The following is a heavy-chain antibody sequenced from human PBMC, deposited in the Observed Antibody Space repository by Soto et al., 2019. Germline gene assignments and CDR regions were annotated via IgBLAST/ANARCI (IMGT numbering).Heavy chain of an antibody. D-gene: IGHD4-17*01. J-gene: IGHJ4*02. V-gene: IGHV4-59*01. CDR2: IYYSGST. Sequence: SETLSLTCTVSGGSISSYYWSWIRQPPGKGLEWIGYIYYSGSTNYNPSLKSRVTISVDTSKNQFSLKLSSVTAADTAVYYCARDRYGDYVLDYWGQGTLVTVSS. CDR3: ARDRYGDYVLDY. CDR1: GGSISSYY.